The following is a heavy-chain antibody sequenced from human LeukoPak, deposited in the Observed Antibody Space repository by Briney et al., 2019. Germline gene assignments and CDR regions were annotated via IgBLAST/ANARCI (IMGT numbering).Heavy chain of an antibody. CDR2: ISYDGSNK. J-gene: IGHJ4*02. CDR3: ASGSSSQFDY. CDR1: GFTFSSYA. Sequence: GRSLRLSCAASGFTFSSYAMHWVRQAPGKGLEWVAVISYDGSNKYYADSVKGRFTISRDNSKNTLYLQMNSLRAGDTAVYYCASGSSSQFDYWGQGTLVTVSS. D-gene: IGHD6-13*01. V-gene: IGHV3-30*04.